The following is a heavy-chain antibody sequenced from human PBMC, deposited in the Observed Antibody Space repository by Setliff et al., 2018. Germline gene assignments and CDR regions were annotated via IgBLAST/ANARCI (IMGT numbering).Heavy chain of an antibody. CDR3: ARGRSSTLINWFDP. Sequence: SVKVSCKASGGTISSYAISWVRQAPGQGLEWMGRIIPIFGTANYAQKFQGRVTITADKSTSTAYMELSSLRSEDTAVYYCARGRSSTLINWFDPWGQGTLVTVSS. D-gene: IGHD2-2*01. CDR2: IIPIFGTA. V-gene: IGHV1-69*06. CDR1: GGTISSYA. J-gene: IGHJ5*02.